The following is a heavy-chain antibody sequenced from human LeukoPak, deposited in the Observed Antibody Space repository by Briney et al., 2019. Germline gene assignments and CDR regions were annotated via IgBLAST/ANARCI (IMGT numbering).Heavy chain of an antibody. V-gene: IGHV3-7*01. J-gene: IGHJ4*02. D-gene: IGHD3-16*01. CDR3: VGHSDY. CDR2: IKQGGSEK. Sequence: PGGSLRLSCAASGFSFSSYWMSWVRQAPGKGLEWVADIKQGGSEKYYVDSVKGRFTISRDNAKNSLYLQMNSLRAEDTAVYYCVGHSDYWGQGTLVTVSS. CDR1: GFSFSSYW.